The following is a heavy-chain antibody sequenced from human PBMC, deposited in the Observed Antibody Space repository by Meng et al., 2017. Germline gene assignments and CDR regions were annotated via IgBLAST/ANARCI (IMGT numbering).Heavy chain of an antibody. CDR3: ARAGYSSGWVNYYYYYGMDV. Sequence: GSLRLSCAVYGGSFSGYYWSWIRQPPGKGLEWIGEINHSGSTNYNPSLKSRVTISVDTSKNQFSLKLSSVTAADTAVYYCARAGYSSGWVNYYYYYGMDVWGQGTTVTV. D-gene: IGHD6-19*01. CDR1: GGSFSGYY. J-gene: IGHJ6*02. CDR2: INHSGST. V-gene: IGHV4-34*01.